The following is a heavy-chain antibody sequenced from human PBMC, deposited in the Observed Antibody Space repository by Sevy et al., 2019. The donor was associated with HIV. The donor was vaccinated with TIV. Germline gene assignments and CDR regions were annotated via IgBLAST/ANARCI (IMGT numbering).Heavy chain of an antibody. CDR1: GGSISSGTYY. V-gene: IGHV4-61*02. D-gene: IGHD3-10*01. Sequence: SETLSLTCTVSGGSISSGTYYWSWIRQPAGNGLEWIGRIYTSGITNYNPSLKSRVTISLDTSKNQFSLNLRSVTAADTAVYYCARYYYGSGKYYLDYWGQGTLVTVSS. CDR3: ARYYYGSGKYYLDY. CDR2: IYTSGIT. J-gene: IGHJ4*02.